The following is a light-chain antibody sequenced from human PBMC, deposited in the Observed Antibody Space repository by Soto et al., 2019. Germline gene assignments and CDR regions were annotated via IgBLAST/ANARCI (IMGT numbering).Light chain of an antibody. CDR3: QQYNTWLWT. CDR2: GAS. Sequence: EVVMTQSPATLSVSPGERATLSCRASQSVNANLAWYQQKPGQAPRLLIHGASNRATGIPARSSGSGFGTEFILTISRLQSEDFAVYYCQQYNTWLWTFGQGTKVEI. V-gene: IGKV3-15*01. CDR1: QSVNAN. J-gene: IGKJ1*01.